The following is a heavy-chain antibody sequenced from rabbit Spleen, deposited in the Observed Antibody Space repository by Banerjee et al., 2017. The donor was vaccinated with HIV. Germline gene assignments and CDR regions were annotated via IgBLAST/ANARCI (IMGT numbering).Heavy chain of an antibody. D-gene: IGHD8-1*01. CDR3: ARDAGSSSMIYFKL. CDR1: GFSFSTGYW. J-gene: IGHJ4*01. CDR2: IYDGSSGIT. V-gene: IGHV1S40*01. Sequence: QSLEESGGDLVKPGASLTLTCTASGFSFSTGYWIYWVRQAPGKGLEWIACIYDGSSGITNYASWARGRFTISKTSSTTVTLQMTSLTAADTATYFCARDAGSSSMIYFKLWGPGTLVTVS.